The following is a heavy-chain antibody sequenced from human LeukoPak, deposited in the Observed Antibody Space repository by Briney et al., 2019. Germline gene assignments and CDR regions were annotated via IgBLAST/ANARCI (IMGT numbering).Heavy chain of an antibody. J-gene: IGHJ4*02. D-gene: IGHD6-13*01. CDR1: GFTVSTNY. V-gene: IGHV3-53*01. CDR3: ARASIAAAGYYFDY. CDR2: IYSGGST. Sequence: GGSLRLSCAASGFTVSTNYMTWVRQAPGKGLEWVSVIYSGGSTYYADSVKGRFTISRDNSKNTLYLQLNSLRAEDTAVYYCARASIAAAGYYFDYWGQGTLVTVSS.